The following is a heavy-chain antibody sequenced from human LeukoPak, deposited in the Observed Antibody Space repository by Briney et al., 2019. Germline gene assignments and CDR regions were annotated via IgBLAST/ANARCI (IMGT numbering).Heavy chain of an antibody. CDR1: GGSFSGYY. D-gene: IGHD2-15*01. V-gene: IGHV4-34*01. Sequence: SETLSLTCAVYGGSFSGYYWSWIRQPPGKGLEWIGEINHSGSTNYNPSLKSRVTISVDTSKNQFSLKLSSVTAADTAVYYCARVAAKTVDYWGQGTLVIVSS. J-gene: IGHJ4*02. CDR3: ARVAAKTVDY. CDR2: INHSGST.